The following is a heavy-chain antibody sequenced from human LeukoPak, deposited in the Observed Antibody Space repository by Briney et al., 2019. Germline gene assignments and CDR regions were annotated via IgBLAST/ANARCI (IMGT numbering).Heavy chain of an antibody. CDR1: GGSISSYY. V-gene: IGHV4-59*01. CDR2: IYYSGST. D-gene: IGHD4-23*01. Sequence: SETLSLTCTVSGGSISSYYWSWIRQPPGKGLEWIGNIYYSGSTNYNHSLKSRVTISVDTSKNQFSLKLSSVTAADTAVYYCARESYGGTYYYYYMDVWGKGTTVTVSS. J-gene: IGHJ6*03. CDR3: ARESYGGTYYYYYMDV.